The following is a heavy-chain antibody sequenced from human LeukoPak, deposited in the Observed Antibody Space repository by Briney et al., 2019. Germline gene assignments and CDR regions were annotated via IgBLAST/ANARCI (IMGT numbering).Heavy chain of an antibody. V-gene: IGHV1-18*01. D-gene: IGHD7-27*01. Sequence: ASVKVSCKASGYTFTSYGTSWVRQAPGQGLEWMGWISAYNGNTNYAQKLQGRVTMTTDTSTSTAYMELSSLRSEDTAVYYCARDPTGMDAFDIWGQGTMVTVSS. CDR2: ISAYNGNT. CDR3: ARDPTGMDAFDI. CDR1: GYTFTSYG. J-gene: IGHJ3*02.